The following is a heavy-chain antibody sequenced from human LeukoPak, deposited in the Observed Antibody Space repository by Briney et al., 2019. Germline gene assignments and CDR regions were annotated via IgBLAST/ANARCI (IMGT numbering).Heavy chain of an antibody. J-gene: IGHJ5*02. CDR2: INPTGGSA. CDR3: ARGTMVRGVIRDNWFDP. D-gene: IGHD3-10*01. CDR1: GYTFTNYY. V-gene: IGHV1-46*01. Sequence: GASVKVSCKASGYTFTNYYMHWVRQAPGQGLEWMGIINPTGGSASYAQKFQGRVTMTRDTSTSTAYMELRSLRSDDTAVYYCARGTMVRGVIRDNWFDPWGQGTLVTVSS.